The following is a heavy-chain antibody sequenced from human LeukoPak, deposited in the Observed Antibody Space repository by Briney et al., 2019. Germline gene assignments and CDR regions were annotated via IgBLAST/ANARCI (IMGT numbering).Heavy chain of an antibody. Sequence: GGSLRLSCAASGFTFSSYGMHWVRQAPGRGLEWVAVISYDGSNKYYADSVKGRFTISRDNSKNTLYLQMNSLRAEDTAVYYCARDVYSYGYVGPFDPWGQGTLVTVSS. V-gene: IGHV3-30*03. CDR1: GFTFSSYG. D-gene: IGHD5-18*01. CDR2: ISYDGSNK. CDR3: ARDVYSYGYVGPFDP. J-gene: IGHJ5*02.